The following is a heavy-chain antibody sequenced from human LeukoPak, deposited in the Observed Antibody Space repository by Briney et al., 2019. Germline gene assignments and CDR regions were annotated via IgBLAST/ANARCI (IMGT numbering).Heavy chain of an antibody. CDR1: GFTFSSYG. J-gene: IGHJ4*02. Sequence: GGSLRLSCAASGFTFSSYGMHWVRQAPGKGLEWVANIKPSGSEKHYADSVEGRFTISRDNAKNSLYLQMNSLRAEDTAVYYCARDCSSTSCLDYWGQGTLVTVSS. CDR3: ARDCSSTSCLDY. CDR2: IKPSGSEK. V-gene: IGHV3-7*01. D-gene: IGHD2-2*01.